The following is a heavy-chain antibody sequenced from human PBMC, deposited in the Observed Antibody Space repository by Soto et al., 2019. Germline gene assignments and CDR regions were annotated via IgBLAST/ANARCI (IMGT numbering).Heavy chain of an antibody. CDR2: ISSNGGST. CDR1: GFTFSRYA. V-gene: IGHV3-64*04. D-gene: IGHD6-13*01. CDR3: ARDNGATADYYYYGLDV. Sequence: GGSLRLSCSASGFTFSRYAMYWVRQAPGKGLEYVSAISSNGGSTYYADSVKGRFTISRDNSKNSLYLQMNSLRAEDTAIYYCARDNGATADYYYYGLDVWGQGTTVTVSS. J-gene: IGHJ6*02.